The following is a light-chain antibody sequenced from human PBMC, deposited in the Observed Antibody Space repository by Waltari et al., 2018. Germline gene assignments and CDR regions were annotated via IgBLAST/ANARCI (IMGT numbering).Light chain of an antibody. CDR3: SAYAGSSNLI. J-gene: IGLJ2*01. Sequence: QSDLTQPPSASGSPAQPVTTSCTGPTSDTGPSKYVPWYQQHPPTAPKHLMYEANKRPSAVPDRFSGSKSGNTASLTVSGLQADDEADYYCSAYAGSSNLIFGGGTKLTVL. CDR2: EAN. CDR1: TSDTGPSKY. V-gene: IGLV2-8*01.